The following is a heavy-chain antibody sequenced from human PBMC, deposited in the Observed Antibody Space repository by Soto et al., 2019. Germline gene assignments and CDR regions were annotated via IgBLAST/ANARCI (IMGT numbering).Heavy chain of an antibody. Sequence: ASVKVSCKASGYTFTGYYLHWVRQAPGQGLEWMGWLNPNSGATKYTQKFQGRVTMTRDTSISTAYMELSRLTSDDTAVYYCARDPHYYDNSGYDYWGKGTLVTVSS. CDR1: GYTFTGYY. CDR2: LNPNSGAT. J-gene: IGHJ4*02. V-gene: IGHV1-2*02. D-gene: IGHD3-22*01. CDR3: ARDPHYYDNSGYDY.